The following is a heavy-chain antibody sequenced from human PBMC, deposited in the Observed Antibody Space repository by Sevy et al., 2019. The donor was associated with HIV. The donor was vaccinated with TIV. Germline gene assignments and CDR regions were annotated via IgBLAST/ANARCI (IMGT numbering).Heavy chain of an antibody. J-gene: IGHJ5*02. Sequence: ASVKVSCKASGYTFTSYGISWVRQAPGQGLEWMGWISAYNGNTNYAQKLQGRVTMTTDTSTSTAYMELRSLRSDDTAGYYCARYGEYCSSTSCYWNWFDPWGQGTLVTVSS. V-gene: IGHV1-18*01. CDR3: ARYGEYCSSTSCYWNWFDP. CDR1: GYTFTSYG. D-gene: IGHD2-2*01. CDR2: ISAYNGNT.